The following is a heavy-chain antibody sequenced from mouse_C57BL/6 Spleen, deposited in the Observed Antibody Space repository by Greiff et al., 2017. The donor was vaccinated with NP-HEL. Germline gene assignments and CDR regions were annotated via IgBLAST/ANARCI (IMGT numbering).Heavy chain of an antibody. Sequence: EVKLMESGGGLVKPGGSLKLSCAASGFTFSDYGMHWVRQAPEKGLEWVAYLSSGSITIYYADTVKGRFTISRDNAKNTLFLQMTSLRSEDTAMYYCARPFDYYGSSYNYFDYWGQGTTLTVSS. CDR1: GFTFSDYG. V-gene: IGHV5-17*01. D-gene: IGHD1-1*01. J-gene: IGHJ2*01. CDR3: ARPFDYYGSSYNYFDY. CDR2: LSSGSITI.